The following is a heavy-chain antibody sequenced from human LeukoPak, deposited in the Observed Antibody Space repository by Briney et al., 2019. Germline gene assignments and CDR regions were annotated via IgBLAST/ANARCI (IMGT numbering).Heavy chain of an antibody. CDR1: LGTFSSYV. V-gene: IGHV1-69*06. J-gene: IGHJ5*02. CDR2: IIHIFGTA. D-gene: IGHD2-15*01. CDR3: ARRIVVVVAAEEWFDP. Sequence: SSVPVSCKGSLGTFSSYVISWVRQAPGKGLAWMGGIIHIFGTANYAHKLQDRVTHTADKSTRTAHMELSSLSSEVTAVYYCARRIVVVVAAEEWFDPWGQGTLVTVSS.